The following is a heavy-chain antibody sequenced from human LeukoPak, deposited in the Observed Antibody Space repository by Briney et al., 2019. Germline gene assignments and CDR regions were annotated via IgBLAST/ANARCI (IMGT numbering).Heavy chain of an antibody. V-gene: IGHV3-21*01. CDR2: ISSSSSYI. Sequence: GGSLRLSCAASGFTFSSYSMNWVRQAPGKGLEWVSSISSSSSYIYYADSVKGRFTISRDNAKNSLYLQMNSLRAEDTAVYYCARDQGREQLVTFGPWGQGTLVTVSS. J-gene: IGHJ5*02. D-gene: IGHD6-13*01. CDR3: ARDQGREQLVTFGP. CDR1: GFTFSSYS.